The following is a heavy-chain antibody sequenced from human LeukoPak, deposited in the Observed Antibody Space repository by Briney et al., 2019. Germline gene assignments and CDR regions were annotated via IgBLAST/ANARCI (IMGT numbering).Heavy chain of an antibody. CDR2: IRYDGSNK. D-gene: IGHD3-10*01. J-gene: IGHJ4*02. V-gene: IGHV3-30*02. CDR3: AKVVWFGELIPTRHPYYFDY. Sequence: PGGSLRLSCAASGVTFSSYGMHWVRQAPGKGLEWVAFIRYDGSNKYYADSVKGRFTISRDNSKNTLYLQMNSLRAEDTAVYYCAKVVWFGELIPTRHPYYFDYWGQGTLVTVSS. CDR1: GVTFSSYG.